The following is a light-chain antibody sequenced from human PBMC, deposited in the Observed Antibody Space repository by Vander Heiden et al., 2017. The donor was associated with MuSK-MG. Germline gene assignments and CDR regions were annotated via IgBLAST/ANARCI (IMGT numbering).Light chain of an antibody. J-gene: IGKJ4*01. V-gene: IGKV2-28*01. CDR1: QSLLLSNGYNY. CDR2: LGS. CDR3: RQGLQTPLT. Sequence: DIVMTQSPLSLPVTPGEPASISCRSSQSLLLSNGYNYLDWYLQKPGQSPQLLIYLGSNRASGVPDRFSGSGSGTDFTLKISRVEAEDVGVYYCRQGLQTPLTFGGGTKVEIK.